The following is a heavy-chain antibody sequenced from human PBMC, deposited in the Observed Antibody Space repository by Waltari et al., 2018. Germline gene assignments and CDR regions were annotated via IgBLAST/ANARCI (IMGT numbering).Heavy chain of an antibody. CDR1: GFTFLHTW. D-gene: IGHD3-16*02. V-gene: IGHV3-15*01. J-gene: IGHJ4*02. Sequence: EVQLVESGGGLVNPGGSLRLSCAASGFTFLHTWAAWVRQAPGKGLEWIARIKTQSDDGGATYYAAPVTGRFTVSRDDSKNMLYLQMSSLKTEDTAMYYCTTDQGDSYTFYSFDYWGQGTLVTVSS. CDR2: IKTQSDDGGAT. CDR3: TTDQGDSYTFYSFDY.